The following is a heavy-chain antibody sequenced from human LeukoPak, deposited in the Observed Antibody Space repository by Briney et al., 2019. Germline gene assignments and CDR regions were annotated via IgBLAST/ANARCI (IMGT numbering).Heavy chain of an antibody. Sequence: GGSLRLSCAASGFTFRSYPMNWVRQAPGKGLEWVSTISSSGGSTYYADSVKGRFTISRDNSKNTLYLQMNRLRAEDTAVYYCAKERTQTTSFDYWGQGTLVIVSS. D-gene: IGHD2/OR15-2a*01. J-gene: IGHJ4*02. CDR1: GFTFRSYP. CDR3: AKERTQTTSFDY. CDR2: ISSSGGST. V-gene: IGHV3-23*01.